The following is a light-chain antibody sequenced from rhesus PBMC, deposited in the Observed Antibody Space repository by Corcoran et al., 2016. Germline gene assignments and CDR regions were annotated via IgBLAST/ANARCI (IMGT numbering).Light chain of an antibody. CDR1: QGISNY. CDR2: DEF. Sequence: DIQMTQSPSSLSASVGDTVTITCRASQGISNYLKWFQQKPGKAPNLLIYDEFRLESGVPSRFSGRGSGTDFTLTISRLQPEDFATYYCQQHNSYPYSFGQGTKVEIK. V-gene: IGKV1-28*02. J-gene: IGKJ2*01. CDR3: QQHNSYPYS.